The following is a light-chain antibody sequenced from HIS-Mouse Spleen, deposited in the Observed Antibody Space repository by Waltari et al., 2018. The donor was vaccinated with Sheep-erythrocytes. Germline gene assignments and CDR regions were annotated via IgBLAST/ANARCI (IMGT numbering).Light chain of an antibody. J-gene: IGKJ4*01. Sequence: DIQMTQSPPSLSASVGDRVTITCQASQSIRSYLNWYQQKPGKAPKLLIDAASSLQSGVPSRFSGSGSGTDFTLTISSLQPEDFATYYCQQSYSTPPTFGGGTKVEIK. V-gene: IGKV1-39*01. CDR1: QSIRSY. CDR2: AAS. CDR3: QQSYSTPPT.